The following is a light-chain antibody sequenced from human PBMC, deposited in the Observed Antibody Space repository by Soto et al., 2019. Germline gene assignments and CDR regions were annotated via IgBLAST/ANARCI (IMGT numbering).Light chain of an antibody. CDR1: QSITNNY. CDR2: GAS. CDR3: QQFGSSPLFT. V-gene: IGKV3-20*01. Sequence: ETVLTQSPGTLSLSPGERATLSCRASQSITNNYLAWYQQKPGQAPRLLIYGASSRVTGIPDRFSGSGSGTDFTLTISRLEPEDFAVYYCQQFGSSPLFTFGPGTKVDVK. J-gene: IGKJ3*01.